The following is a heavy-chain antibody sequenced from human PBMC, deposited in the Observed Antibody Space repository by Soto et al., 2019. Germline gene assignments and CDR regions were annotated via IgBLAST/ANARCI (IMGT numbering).Heavy chain of an antibody. J-gene: IGHJ4*02. CDR1: GFTFSSYG. V-gene: IGHV3-30*18. D-gene: IGHD4-4*01. CDR2: ISYDGSNK. CDR3: AKDLGRHDYSNYFDY. Sequence: GGSLRLSCAASGFTFSSYGMHWVRQAPGKGLEWVAVISYDGSNKYYADSVKGRFTISRDNSKNTLYLQMNSLRAEDTAVYYCAKDLGRHDYSNYFDYWGQGTLVTVSS.